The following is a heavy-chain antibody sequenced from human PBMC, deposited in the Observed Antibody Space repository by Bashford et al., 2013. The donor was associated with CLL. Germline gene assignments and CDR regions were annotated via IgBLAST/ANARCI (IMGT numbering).Heavy chain of an antibody. Sequence: SETLSLTCTVSGDSISSSSSYWGWIRQPPGKGLEWIGNIYYSGSTYNNPSLKSRVTMSVDTSKNQFSLRLSSVTATDTAVYYCARTHRGHGVITAFAAWGQGIQVTVSS. CDR2: IYYSGST. CDR3: ARTHRGHGVITAFAA. J-gene: IGHJ5*02. D-gene: IGHD1-20*01. V-gene: IGHV4-39*01. CDR1: GDSISSSSSY.